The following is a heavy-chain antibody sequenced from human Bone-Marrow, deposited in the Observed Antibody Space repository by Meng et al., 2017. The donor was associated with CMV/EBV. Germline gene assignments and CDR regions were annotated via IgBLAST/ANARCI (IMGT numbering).Heavy chain of an antibody. D-gene: IGHD2-2*01. J-gene: IGHJ4*02. CDR2: ISHSGNT. CDR1: GGSFSGYY. CDR3: ARGGYQLLFPLYFDY. V-gene: IGHV4-34*01. Sequence: SETLSLTCTVYGGSFSGYYWNWIRQPPGKGLEWIGEISHSGNTNFNPSLKSRVTISVDTSKNQFSLKLSSVTAADTAVYYCARGGYQLLFPLYFDYWGQGTLVTVSS.